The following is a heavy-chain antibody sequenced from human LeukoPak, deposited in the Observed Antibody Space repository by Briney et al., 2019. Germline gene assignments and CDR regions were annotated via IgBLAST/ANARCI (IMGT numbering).Heavy chain of an antibody. Sequence: GRSLRLSCAASGFTFSSYAMHWVRQAPGKGLEWVAVISYDGSNKYYADSVKGRFTISRDNSKNTLYLQMNSLRAEDTAVYYCARESRRFGPPMPYYFDYWGQGTLVTVSS. CDR3: ARESRRFGPPMPYYFDY. J-gene: IGHJ4*02. D-gene: IGHD3-10*01. V-gene: IGHV3-30*04. CDR2: ISYDGSNK. CDR1: GFTFSSYA.